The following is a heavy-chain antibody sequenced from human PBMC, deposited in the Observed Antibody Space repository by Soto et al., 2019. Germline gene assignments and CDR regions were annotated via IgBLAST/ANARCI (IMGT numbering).Heavy chain of an antibody. D-gene: IGHD6-13*01. CDR3: ASSNIAAAGFYYYGMAV. V-gene: IGHV4-59*01. CDR2: IYYSGST. CDR1: GDSISSYY. J-gene: IGHJ6*02. Sequence: QVQLQESGPGLVKPSETLSLTCTVSGDSISSYYWSWIRQPPGKGLEWIGYIYYSGSTNYNPSLTSRVTKSVDTAKTPFSLHLSSVTAADTAVYYCASSNIAAAGFYYYGMAVWGRGTTVTVAS.